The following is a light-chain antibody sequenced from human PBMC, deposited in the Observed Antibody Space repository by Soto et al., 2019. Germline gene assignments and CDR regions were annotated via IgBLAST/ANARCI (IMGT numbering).Light chain of an antibody. CDR2: DAS. CDR1: QSISSF. V-gene: IGKV3-11*01. J-gene: IGKJ4*01. Sequence: EILLPRSQPTLSFSPGERATPACGASQSISSFLAWLQQKPGQAPRLLIYDASNRAPGIPARFSGSGSGTDFTLTISSLEPEDFAVYYCQQRSDWTLTFGGGTKVDIK. CDR3: QQRSDWTLT.